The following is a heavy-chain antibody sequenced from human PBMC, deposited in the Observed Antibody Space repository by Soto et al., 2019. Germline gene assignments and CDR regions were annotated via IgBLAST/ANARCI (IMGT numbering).Heavy chain of an antibody. Sequence: QVQLQESGPGLVKPSETLSLTCTVSGGSISSYYWSWIRQPPGKGLEWIGYIYYSGSTNYNPSLKNRVTITAETSKNQFSLKLSSVTAADTAVYYCARVWGCAFDSWGQGTMVTVAS. CDR2: IYYSGST. J-gene: IGHJ3*02. CDR1: GGSISSYY. V-gene: IGHV4-59*01. D-gene: IGHD7-27*01. CDR3: ARVWGCAFDS.